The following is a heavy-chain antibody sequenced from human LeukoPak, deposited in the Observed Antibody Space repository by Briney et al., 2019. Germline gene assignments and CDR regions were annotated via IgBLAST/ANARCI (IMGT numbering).Heavy chain of an antibody. CDR2: ISGSGSST. V-gene: IGHV3-23*01. Sequence: GGSLRLSCAVSGFTFSSYAMSWVRQAPGKGLEWVSTISGSGSSTYYADSVKGRFTISRDNSRNTLYLQMNSPRAEDTAVYYCAILPGYSSGWYEVNYWGQGTLVTVSS. J-gene: IGHJ4*02. CDR1: GFTFSSYA. CDR3: AILPGYSSGWYEVNY. D-gene: IGHD6-13*01.